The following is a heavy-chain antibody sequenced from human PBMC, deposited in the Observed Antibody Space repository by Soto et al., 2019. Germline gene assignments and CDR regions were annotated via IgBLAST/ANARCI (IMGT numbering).Heavy chain of an antibody. D-gene: IGHD4-17*01. CDR2: IYYSGST. CDR1: GGSISSYY. V-gene: IGHV4-59*01. J-gene: IGHJ4*02. CDR3: ARAQVRDYGDYLDY. Sequence: SETLSLTCTVSGGSISSYYWSWIRQPPGKGLEWIGYIYYSGSTNYNPSLKSRVTISVDTSKNQFSLKLSSVTAADTAVYYCARAQVRDYGDYLDYWGQGTLVTVSS.